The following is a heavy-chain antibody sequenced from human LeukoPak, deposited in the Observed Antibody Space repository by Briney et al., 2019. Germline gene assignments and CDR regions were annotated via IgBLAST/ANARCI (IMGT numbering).Heavy chain of an antibody. Sequence: SVKVSCKASEGTFSSYAISWVRQAPGQGLEWMGRIIPILGIANYAQKFQGRVTITADKSTSTAYMELSSLRSEDTAVYYCASPVDDRVRGVTPIYGMDVWGQGTTVTVSS. CDR3: ASPVDDRVRGVTPIYGMDV. J-gene: IGHJ6*02. D-gene: IGHD3-10*01. CDR1: EGTFSSYA. CDR2: IIPILGIA. V-gene: IGHV1-69*04.